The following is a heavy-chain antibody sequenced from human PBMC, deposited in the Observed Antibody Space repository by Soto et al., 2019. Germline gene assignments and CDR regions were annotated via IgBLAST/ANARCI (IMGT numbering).Heavy chain of an antibody. J-gene: IGHJ6*02. V-gene: IGHV3-33*01. CDR1: GFTFSSYG. CDR3: ARRDGYNRRTNWGTDYYYYGMDV. Sequence: QVQLVESGGGVVQPGRSLRLSCAASGFTFSSYGMHWVRQAPGKGLEWVAVIWYDGSNKYYADSVKGRFTISRDNSKNTLHLQMNSLRDEDTAVYYCARRDGYNRRTNWGTDYYYYGMDVWGQGTTVTVSS. CDR2: IWYDGSNK. D-gene: IGHD7-27*01.